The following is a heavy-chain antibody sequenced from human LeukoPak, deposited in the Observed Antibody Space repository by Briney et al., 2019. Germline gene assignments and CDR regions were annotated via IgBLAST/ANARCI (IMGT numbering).Heavy chain of an antibody. CDR3: AKAPRFGDHAAEYFYYYMDV. Sequence: GGSLRLSCAASGFTFSSYAMSWVRQAPGKGLEWVSAISGSGGSTYYADSVKGRFTISRDNSKNTLYLQMNSLRAEDTAVYYCAKAPRFGDHAAEYFYYYMDVWGKGTTVTVSS. J-gene: IGHJ6*03. CDR1: GFTFSSYA. CDR2: ISGSGGST. D-gene: IGHD3-16*01. V-gene: IGHV3-23*01.